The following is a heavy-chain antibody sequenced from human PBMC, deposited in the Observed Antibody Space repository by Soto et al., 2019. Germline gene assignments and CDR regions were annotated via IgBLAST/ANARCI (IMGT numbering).Heavy chain of an antibody. CDR1: GFTFSAYA. CDR2: IPSSSTTS. V-gene: IGHV3-23*01. D-gene: IGHD1-1*01. Sequence: GGSLRLSCAASGFTFSAYAMTWVRQAPGKGLEWVSTIPSSSTTSYYADSVKGRFTISRDNSKKTLFLQMNSLRDEDTAGYYCACTEPTPYYYYGMDVWGQGTTVTVS. J-gene: IGHJ6*02. CDR3: ACTEPTPYYYYGMDV.